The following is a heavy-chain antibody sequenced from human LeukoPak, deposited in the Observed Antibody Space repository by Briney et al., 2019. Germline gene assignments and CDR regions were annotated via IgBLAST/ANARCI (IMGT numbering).Heavy chain of an antibody. V-gene: IGHV3-23*01. D-gene: IGHD6-6*01. Sequence: QSGGSLRLSCIASGFSFRDYWMSWVRQAPGKGLEWVSAISGSGGNTYYADSVKGRFTISRDNSKNTLYLHMNSLRAEDTAVYYCAKDHGSSPDYFDYWGQGTLVTVSS. CDR1: GFSFRDYW. J-gene: IGHJ4*02. CDR2: ISGSGGNT. CDR3: AKDHGSSPDYFDY.